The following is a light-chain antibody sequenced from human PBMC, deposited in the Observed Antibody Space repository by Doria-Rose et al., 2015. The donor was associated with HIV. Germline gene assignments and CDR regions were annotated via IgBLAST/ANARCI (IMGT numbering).Light chain of an antibody. V-gene: IGKV3-20*01. CDR2: GAS. J-gene: IGKJ1*01. CDR3: HQYASSRT. Sequence: TQSPGTLSLSPGARATLSCRASPSASANDLAWYQQRPGQSPRLLIYGASSRATDIPDRFSGSGSGTDFTLTISRLEPEDFAVYYCHQYASSRTFGQGTKVEIK. CDR1: PSASAND.